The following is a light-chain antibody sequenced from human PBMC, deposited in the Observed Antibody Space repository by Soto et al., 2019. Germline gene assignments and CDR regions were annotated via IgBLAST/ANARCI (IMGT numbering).Light chain of an antibody. J-gene: IGKJ1*01. Sequence: DFQMTQSPSTLSASVGDRVTITCRASQSISSWLAWYQQKPGKAPKLLIYDASSLESGVPSRFSGSGSGTEFTLTISSLQPDDFATYYCQQYNSYWWTFGQGTKVDI. CDR1: QSISSW. CDR2: DAS. V-gene: IGKV1-5*01. CDR3: QQYNSYWWT.